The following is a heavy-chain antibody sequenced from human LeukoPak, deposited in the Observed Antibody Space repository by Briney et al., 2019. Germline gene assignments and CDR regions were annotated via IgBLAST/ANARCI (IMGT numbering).Heavy chain of an antibody. CDR2: MNPNSGNT. V-gene: IGHV1-8*01. CDR1: GYTFTSYD. J-gene: IGHJ6*03. Sequence: ASVKVSCRASGYTFTSYDINWVRQATGQGLEWMGWMNPNSGNTGYAQKFQGRVTMTRNTSISTAYMELSSLRSEDTAVYYCARGAEFYYYYYYMDVWGKGTTVTVSS. CDR3: ARGAEFYYYYYYMDV.